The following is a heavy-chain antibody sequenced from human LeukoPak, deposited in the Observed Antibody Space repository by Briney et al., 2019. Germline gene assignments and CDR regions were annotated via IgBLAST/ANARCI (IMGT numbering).Heavy chain of an antibody. CDR2: ISAYNGNT. Sequence: ASVKVSCKASGYTFTSYGISWVRQAPGQGLEWMGWISAYNGNTNYAQKLQGRVTMTTDTSTSTAYMELRSLRSDDTAVYYCARDVGYSSSWYESWFDPWGQGTLVTVSS. D-gene: IGHD6-13*01. J-gene: IGHJ5*02. CDR3: ARDVGYSSSWYESWFDP. V-gene: IGHV1-18*01. CDR1: GYTFTSYG.